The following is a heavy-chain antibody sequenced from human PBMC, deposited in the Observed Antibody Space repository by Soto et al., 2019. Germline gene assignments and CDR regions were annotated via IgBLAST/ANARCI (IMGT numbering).Heavy chain of an antibody. V-gene: IGHV1-69*13. CDR3: ARPRSSIAAAGPFDY. CDR2: IIPIFGTA. CDR1: GGTFSSYA. J-gene: IGHJ4*02. Sequence: GASVKVSCKASGGTFSSYAISWVRQAPGQGLEWMGGIIPIFGTANYAQKFQGRVTITADESTSTAYMELSSLRSEDTAVYYCARPRSSIAAAGPFDYWGQGTLVTVSS. D-gene: IGHD6-13*01.